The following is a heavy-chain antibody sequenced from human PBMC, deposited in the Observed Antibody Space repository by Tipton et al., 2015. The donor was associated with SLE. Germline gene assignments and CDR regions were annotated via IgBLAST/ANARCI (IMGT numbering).Heavy chain of an antibody. Sequence: TLSLTCTVSGGSISSSSYYWSWIRQPAGKGLEWLGRIYSSGSPNYNPSLKSRVTISIDTSKNQFSLNRSSVTAADTAVYYCARGPRPTAATHYFQYWGQGTLVSVSS. CDR3: ARGPRPTAATHYFQY. D-gene: IGHD2-2*01. J-gene: IGHJ1*01. CDR2: IYSSGSP. CDR1: GGSISSSSYY. V-gene: IGHV4-61*02.